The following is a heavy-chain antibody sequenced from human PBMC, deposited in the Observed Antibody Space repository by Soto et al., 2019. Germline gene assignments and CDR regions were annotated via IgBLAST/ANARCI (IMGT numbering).Heavy chain of an antibody. Sequence: GSLRLSCAASGFTFSSYAMHWVRQAPSKGLEWVAVISYDGSNKYYADSVKGRFTISRDNSKNTLYLQMNSLRAEDTAVYYCARALGGSYPDLFDYWGQGTLVTVSS. J-gene: IGHJ4*02. D-gene: IGHD1-26*01. CDR1: GFTFSSYA. V-gene: IGHV3-30-3*01. CDR2: ISYDGSNK. CDR3: ARALGGSYPDLFDY.